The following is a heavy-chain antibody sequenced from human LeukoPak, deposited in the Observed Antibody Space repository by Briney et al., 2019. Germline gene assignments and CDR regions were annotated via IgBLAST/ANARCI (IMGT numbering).Heavy chain of an antibody. CDR3: AREVDYFDSSGYYQYYFDY. CDR1: GGSFSGYY. CDR2: IYHSGST. Sequence: SETLSLTCAVYGGSFSGYYWSWIRQPPGKGLEWIGYIYHSGSTYYNPSLKSRVTISVDRSKNQFSLKLSSVTAADTAVYYCAREVDYFDSSGYYQYYFDYWGQGTLVTVSS. V-gene: IGHV4-30-2*01. D-gene: IGHD3-22*01. J-gene: IGHJ4*02.